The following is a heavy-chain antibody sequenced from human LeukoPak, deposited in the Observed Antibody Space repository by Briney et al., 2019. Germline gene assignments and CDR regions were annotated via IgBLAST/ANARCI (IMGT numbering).Heavy chain of an antibody. CDR2: ISYDGSNK. D-gene: IGHD3-16*02. Sequence: GGSLRLSCAASGFTFSSYAMHWVRQAPGKGLEWVAVISYDGSNKYYADSVKGRFTISRDNSKNTLYLQMNSLRAEDTAVYYCAKALRDYDYVWGSYRPFHDAFDIWGQGTMVTVSS. J-gene: IGHJ3*02. CDR1: GFTFSSYA. CDR3: AKALRDYDYVWGSYRPFHDAFDI. V-gene: IGHV3-30-3*01.